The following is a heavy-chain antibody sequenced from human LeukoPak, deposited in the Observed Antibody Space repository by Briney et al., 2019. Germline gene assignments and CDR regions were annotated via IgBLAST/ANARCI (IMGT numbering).Heavy chain of an antibody. CDR2: VYYTGST. D-gene: IGHD3-10*01. Sequence: SETLSLTCTVSGVSISDHYWSWIRQPPGKGLEWIGYVYYTGSTNYNPSLKSRVTISVDTSKNQFPLKLISVTAADTAVYYCAREWMVRGIIRGYDIWGQGTMVTVSS. CDR1: GVSISDHY. V-gene: IGHV4-59*11. J-gene: IGHJ3*02. CDR3: AREWMVRGIIRGYDI.